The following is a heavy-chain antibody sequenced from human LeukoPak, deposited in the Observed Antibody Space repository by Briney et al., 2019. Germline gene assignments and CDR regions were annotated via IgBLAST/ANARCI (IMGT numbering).Heavy chain of an antibody. CDR1: GFTFSSSA. D-gene: IGHD3-16*01. Sequence: AGGSLRLSCGASGFTFSSSAISWVRQAPGKGLEWVANIKQDGSEKYYVDSVKGRFTISRDNAKNSLYLQMNSLRAEDTAVYYCARAYGDRGTDACDIWGQGTMVTVSS. CDR2: IKQDGSEK. CDR3: ARAYGDRGTDACDI. V-gene: IGHV3-7*03. J-gene: IGHJ3*02.